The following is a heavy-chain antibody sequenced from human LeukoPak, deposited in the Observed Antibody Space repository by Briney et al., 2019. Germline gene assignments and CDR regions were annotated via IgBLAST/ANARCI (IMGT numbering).Heavy chain of an antibody. Sequence: PGGSLRLSCSASGFTFSDYAMHWVRQAPGRGLQFVSAISSSGDYTSYSDSVKGRFTISRDNSKNTPHLQMSSLRPEDTAVYFCVKRGRTSDYAYDYWGQGSLVTVSS. CDR3: VKRGRTSDYAYDY. V-gene: IGHV3-64D*06. D-gene: IGHD4-17*01. CDR1: GFTFSDYA. CDR2: ISSSGDYT. J-gene: IGHJ4*02.